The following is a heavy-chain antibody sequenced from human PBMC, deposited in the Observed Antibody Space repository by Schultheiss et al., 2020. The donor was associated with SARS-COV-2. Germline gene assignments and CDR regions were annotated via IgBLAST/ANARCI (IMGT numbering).Heavy chain of an antibody. CDR2: IDYSGRI. CDR3: AKGGAGLHY. CDR1: GGSIRSGESY. V-gene: IGHV4-30-4*02. J-gene: IGHJ4*02. Sequence: SETLSLTCTVSGGSIRSGESYWSWIRQSPGKGLEWIGYIDYSGRIFYNPSLKSRVLISEDTSKNQLSLRLTSVTAADTAVYYCAKGGAGLHYWGLGTLVTVSS. D-gene: IGHD6-13*01.